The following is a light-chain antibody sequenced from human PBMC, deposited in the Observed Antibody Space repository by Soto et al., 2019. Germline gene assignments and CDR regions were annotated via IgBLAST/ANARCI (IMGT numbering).Light chain of an antibody. Sequence: QSVLAQPASVSGSPGQSITISCTGSSSDVGGHDYVSWYQQHPGSAPRLIINEVTNRPSGVSDRFSGSKSGNTASLTVSRLQAEDEADYYCASYTTSTTQVFGGGTKLTVL. CDR1: SSDVGGHDY. CDR2: EVT. CDR3: ASYTTSTTQV. J-gene: IGLJ3*02. V-gene: IGLV2-14*01.